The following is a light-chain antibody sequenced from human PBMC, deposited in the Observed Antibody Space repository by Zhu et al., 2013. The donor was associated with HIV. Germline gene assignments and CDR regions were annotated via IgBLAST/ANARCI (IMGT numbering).Light chain of an antibody. Sequence: QSALTQPRSVSGSPGQSVIVSCTGTTSNVGAFNYVSWYRHQPGKAPKLMVYDVSKRPSGVPDRFSGSKSGNTASLTISGLQAEDEADYYCSSYTINTLQLFGGGTKVTVL. CDR1: TSNVGAFNY. CDR3: SSYTINTLQL. CDR2: DVS. J-gene: IGLJ3*02. V-gene: IGLV2-11*01.